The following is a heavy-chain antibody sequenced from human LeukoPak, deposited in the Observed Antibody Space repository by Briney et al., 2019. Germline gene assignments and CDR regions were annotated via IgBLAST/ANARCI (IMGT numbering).Heavy chain of an antibody. CDR2: IYYSGST. CDR3: ARSRGRYDSSGDVDY. Sequence: PSETLSLTYTVSGGSISSSSYYWGWIRQPPGKGLEWIGSIYYSGSTYYNPSLKSRVTISVDTSKNQFSLKLSSVTAADTAVYYCARSRGRYDSSGDVDYWGQGTLVTVSS. J-gene: IGHJ4*02. V-gene: IGHV4-39*01. D-gene: IGHD3-22*01. CDR1: GGSISSSSYY.